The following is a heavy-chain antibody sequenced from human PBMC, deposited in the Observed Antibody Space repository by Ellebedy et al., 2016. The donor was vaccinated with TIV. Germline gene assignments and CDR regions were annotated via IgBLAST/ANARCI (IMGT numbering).Heavy chain of an antibody. CDR2: ISNDGRSK. CDR3: AKGRGGGSDSSAPRYYFDY. J-gene: IGHJ4*02. V-gene: IGHV3-30*18. CDR1: GFTFSDYG. Sequence: GESLKISCVTSGFTFSDYGMHWVRQAPGKGLEWVANISNDGRSKKHGDSVRGRFTISRDTSKNTVFLQMNSLRAEDTAVYYCAKGRGGGSDSSAPRYYFDYWGLGTLVTVSS. D-gene: IGHD3-22*01.